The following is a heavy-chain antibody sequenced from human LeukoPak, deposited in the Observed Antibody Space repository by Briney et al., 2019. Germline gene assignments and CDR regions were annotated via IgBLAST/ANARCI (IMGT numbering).Heavy chain of an antibody. CDR1: GDSISSISYY. V-gene: IGHV4-39*07. D-gene: IGHD2-21*02. J-gene: IGHJ6*03. Sequence: SETLSLTCTVSGDSISSISYYWGWIRQPPGKGLEWVGHIYYRGSTFYNSSLKSRVTISVDTSKNHFSLKLSSVTAADTAVYYCARGGCGGDCYPVYYYYYYMDVWGKGTTVTVSS. CDR3: ARGGCGGDCYPVYYYYYYMDV. CDR2: IYYRGST.